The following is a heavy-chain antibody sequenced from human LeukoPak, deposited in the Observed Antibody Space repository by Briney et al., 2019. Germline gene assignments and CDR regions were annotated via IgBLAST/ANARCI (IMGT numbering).Heavy chain of an antibody. V-gene: IGHV4-39*07. J-gene: IGHJ4*02. CDR1: GGSISSSSYY. Sequence: PSETLSLTCTVSGGSISSSSYYWGWIRQAPGKGLEWIGSFEYGGSTYYNPSLKSRVTISVDTSKNQFSLKLSSVTAADTAVYYCAKGYCRGNSCYDDRGAFDYWGQGTLVTVSS. D-gene: IGHD2-2*01. CDR2: FEYGGST. CDR3: AKGYCRGNSCYDDRGAFDY.